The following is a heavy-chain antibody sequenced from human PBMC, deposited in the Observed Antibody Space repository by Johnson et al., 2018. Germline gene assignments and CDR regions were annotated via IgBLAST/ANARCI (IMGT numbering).Heavy chain of an antibody. V-gene: IGHV3-21*04. J-gene: IGHJ6*02. Sequence: VQLVESGGGLVKPGGSLRLSCAASGFTFSSYSMNWVRQAPGKGLEWVSSISSSGSTIYYVDSVKGRFTISRDNAKNSLYLQMNSLRAEDTAVYYCARAYSHLYYYYGMDVWGQGTTVTVSS. CDR2: ISSSGSTI. D-gene: IGHD5-18*01. CDR1: GFTFSSYS. CDR3: ARAYSHLYYYYGMDV.